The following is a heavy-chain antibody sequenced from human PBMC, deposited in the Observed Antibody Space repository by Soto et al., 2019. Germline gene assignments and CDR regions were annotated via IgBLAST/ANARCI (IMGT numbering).Heavy chain of an antibody. Sequence: GGSLRLSCAASGFTFNTFALSWVLQSPGTGLAWVSSITGSGAAAYDPDAVNGRFTTSTEHSPNTVRPQMNNLKDEDAGLDQCGKGLEGGLVDYWGQGIVVTVSS. J-gene: IGHJ4*02. CDR3: GKGLEGGLVDY. D-gene: IGHD3-16*01. CDR1: GFTFNTFA. CDR2: ITGSGAAA. V-gene: IGHV3-23*01.